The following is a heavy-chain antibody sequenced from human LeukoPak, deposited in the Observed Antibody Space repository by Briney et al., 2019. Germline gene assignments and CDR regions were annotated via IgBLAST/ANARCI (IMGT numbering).Heavy chain of an antibody. CDR3: ARICFLSDSSGYYLGY. Sequence: GASVKVSCKASGYTFTGYYMHWVRQAPGQGLEWMGRINPNSGGTNYAQKFQGRVTMTRDTSISTAYMELSRLRSDDTAVYYCARICFLSDSSGYYLGYWGQGTLVTVSS. J-gene: IGHJ4*02. V-gene: IGHV1-2*06. D-gene: IGHD3-22*01. CDR1: GYTFTGYY. CDR2: INPNSGGT.